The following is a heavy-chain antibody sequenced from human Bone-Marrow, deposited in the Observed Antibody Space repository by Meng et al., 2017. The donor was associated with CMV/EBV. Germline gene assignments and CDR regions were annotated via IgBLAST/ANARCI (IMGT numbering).Heavy chain of an antibody. J-gene: IGHJ5*02. V-gene: IGHV4-59*12. CDR2: IYYSGST. Sequence: GSLRLSCTVSGGSISSYYWSWIRQPPGKGLEWIGYIYYSGSTNYNPSLKSRVTISVDTSKNQFSLKLSSVTAEDTAVYYCARIDLWGQGTLVTVSS. CDR3: ARIDL. CDR1: GGSISSYY.